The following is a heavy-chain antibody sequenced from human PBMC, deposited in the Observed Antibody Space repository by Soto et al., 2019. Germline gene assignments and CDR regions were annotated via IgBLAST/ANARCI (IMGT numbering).Heavy chain of an antibody. CDR2: IKHKSDGGTA. D-gene: IGHD6-19*01. J-gene: IGHJ2*01. CDR3: TTAPVAGPGPWYFDL. CDR1: GFTFSNAW. Sequence: PGGSLRLSCAASGFTFSNAWMSWVRQAPGKGLEWVGRIKHKSDGGTADHAAPVKGRFTISRDDSKNTLYLQMNSPKTDDTAVYYCTTAPVAGPGPWYFDLWGRGTLVTVSS. V-gene: IGHV3-15*01.